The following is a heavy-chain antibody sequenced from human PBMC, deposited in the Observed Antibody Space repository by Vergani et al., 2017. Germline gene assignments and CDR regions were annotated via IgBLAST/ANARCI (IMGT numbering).Heavy chain of an antibody. CDR3: ASILLVFGVVISYFDY. D-gene: IGHD3-3*01. CDR1: GGSISSSSYY. CDR2: IYYRGST. Sequence: QVQLQQWGAGRLKPSETQSLTCTVSGGSISSSSYYWGWIRQPPGKGLEWNGSIYYRGSTYYNTSLKSRVTISVDTSKNQFSLKLSSVTAADTAVYSCASILLVFGVVISYFDYWGQGTLVTVSS. J-gene: IGHJ4*02. V-gene: IGHV4-39*01.